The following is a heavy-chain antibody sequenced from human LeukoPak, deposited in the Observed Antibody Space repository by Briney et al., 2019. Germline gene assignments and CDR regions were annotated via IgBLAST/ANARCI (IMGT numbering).Heavy chain of an antibody. V-gene: IGHV3-48*04. J-gene: IGHJ4*02. Sequence: PGRSLRLTCAASGFTFNDYSMNWVRHAPGKGLEWVSNIISRGDTTHYADSVKGRFSISRDNAKNSVFLQLNSLRAEDTAVYYCARGRGYSSGASCDIDYWGQGTLVTVSS. CDR3: ARGRGYSSGASCDIDY. D-gene: IGHD2-15*01. CDR1: GFTFNDYS. CDR2: IISRGDTT.